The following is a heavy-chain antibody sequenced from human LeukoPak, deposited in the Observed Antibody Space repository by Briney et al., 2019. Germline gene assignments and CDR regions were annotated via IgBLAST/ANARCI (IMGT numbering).Heavy chain of an antibody. J-gene: IGHJ4*02. D-gene: IGHD3-10*01. CDR1: GYSISSGYY. CDR2: FHYSGSS. Sequence: SETLSLTCTVSGYSISSGYYWGWVRQPPGKGLEWIGYFHYSGSSHYDPSLKSRVIISGDTSKNQFTLNLTSATAADTAVYYCARIVRTVNKYYFNYWGQGNLVTVSS. CDR3: ARIVRTVNKYYFNY. V-gene: IGHV4-61*01.